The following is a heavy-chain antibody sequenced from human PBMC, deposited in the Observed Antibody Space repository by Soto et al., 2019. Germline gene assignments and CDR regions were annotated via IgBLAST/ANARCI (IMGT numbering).Heavy chain of an antibody. V-gene: IGHV3-53*01. CDR2: IYNDGTT. J-gene: IGHJ6*02. Sequence: EVQLEESGGGLIQPGGSLRHSCTASGLSVRNNYMSWVRQAPGMGLEWVSVIYNDGTTYYADSVKGRFTLSRDTSKNTLSLQMDSLRAEDTAVYYCVRPLPSGRNYGMDVWGQGTTVTASS. CDR3: VRPLPSGRNYGMDV. CDR1: GLSVRNNY. D-gene: IGHD3-10*01.